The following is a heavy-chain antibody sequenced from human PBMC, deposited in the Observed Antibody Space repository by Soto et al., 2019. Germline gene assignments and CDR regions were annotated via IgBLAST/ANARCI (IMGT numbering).Heavy chain of an antibody. V-gene: IGHV3-73*01. CDR2: IRSKANSYAT. Sequence: PGGSLRLSCAASGFTFSGSAMHWVRQAPGKGLEWVGRIRSKANSYATAYAASVKGRFTISRDDPKNTAYLQMNSLKTEDTAVYYCTSLITGTPSDYYYGMDVWGQGTTVTVSS. D-gene: IGHD1-7*01. J-gene: IGHJ6*02. CDR1: GFTFSGSA. CDR3: TSLITGTPSDYYYGMDV.